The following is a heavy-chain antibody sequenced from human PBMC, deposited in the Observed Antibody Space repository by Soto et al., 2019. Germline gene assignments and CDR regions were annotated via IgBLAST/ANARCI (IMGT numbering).Heavy chain of an antibody. Sequence: QLQLQESGPGLVKPSETLSLTCTVSGGSISSSSYYWGWIRQPPGKGLEWIGSIYYSGSTYYNPSLKSRVTISVDTSKNQFSLKLSSVTAADTAVYYCARRSRVTTFGNDYWGQGTLVTVSS. J-gene: IGHJ4*02. D-gene: IGHD3-16*01. CDR2: IYYSGST. V-gene: IGHV4-39*01. CDR3: ARRSRVTTFGNDY. CDR1: GGSISSSSYY.